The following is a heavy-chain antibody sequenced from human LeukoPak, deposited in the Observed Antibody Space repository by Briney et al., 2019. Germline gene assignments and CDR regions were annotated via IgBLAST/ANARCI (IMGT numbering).Heavy chain of an antibody. J-gene: IGHJ4*02. Sequence: ASVKVSCKASGYIFTSYYMHWVRQAPGQGLEWMGIINPSGDNTNYAQKFKGRVTMTRDTSTSTVYLEPSSLRSEDTAVYYCVSSIAAAPFDSWGQGTLVTVSS. D-gene: IGHD6-13*01. V-gene: IGHV1-46*01. CDR2: INPSGDNT. CDR1: GYIFTSYY. CDR3: VSSIAAAPFDS.